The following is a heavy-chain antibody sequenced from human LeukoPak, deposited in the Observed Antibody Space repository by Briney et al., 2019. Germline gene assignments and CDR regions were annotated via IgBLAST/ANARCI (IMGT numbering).Heavy chain of an antibody. CDR2: INHSGST. D-gene: IGHD1-26*01. J-gene: IGHJ4*02. V-gene: IGHV4-34*01. Sequence: SETLSLTCTVSGGSISSYYWSWIRQPPGKGLEWIGEINHSGSTNYNPSLKSRVTISVDTSKNQFSLKLSSVTAADTAVYYCARLIVGATYFFDYWGQGTLVTVSS. CDR1: GGSISSYY. CDR3: ARLIVGATYFFDY.